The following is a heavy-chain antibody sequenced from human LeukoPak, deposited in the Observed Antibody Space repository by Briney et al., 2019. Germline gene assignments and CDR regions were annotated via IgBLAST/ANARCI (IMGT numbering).Heavy chain of an antibody. CDR2: IWSDGSDK. Sequence: GGSLRLSCAASGFTFSVYGLHWVRQAPGKGLEWVAVIWSDGSDKYFADSVKGRFTISRDNSKNTLYLQMNSLRAEDTAVYYCARASGPFDFWGQGTLVTVSS. D-gene: IGHD3-10*01. CDR1: GFTFSVYG. J-gene: IGHJ4*02. V-gene: IGHV3-33*01. CDR3: ARASGPFDF.